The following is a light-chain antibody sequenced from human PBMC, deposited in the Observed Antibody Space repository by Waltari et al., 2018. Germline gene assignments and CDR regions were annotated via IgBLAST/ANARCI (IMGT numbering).Light chain of an antibody. V-gene: IGKV3-11*01. CDR2: DTS. Sequence: EIVLAQSPATLSLSPGERATLSCRASHSVDWYLAGYQQRPGQHPRLLIYDTSNSAPCSPARLSGSGSDTDFTLTIRSLVPEDFAVDYCQQRRSWPLTFGGGTKVEIE. J-gene: IGKJ4*01. CDR3: QQRRSWPLT. CDR1: HSVDWY.